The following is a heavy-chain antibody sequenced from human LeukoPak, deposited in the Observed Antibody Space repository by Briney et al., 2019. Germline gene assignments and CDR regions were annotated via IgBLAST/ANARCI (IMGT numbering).Heavy chain of an antibody. Sequence: GGSLRLSCAASGFTFSSYEMNWVRQAPGKGLEWVSYISSSGSTIYYADSVKGRFTISRDNAKNSLYLQMNSLGAEDTAVCYCTRGFLQWLKGRGVDYWGQGTLVTVSS. CDR2: ISSSGSTI. J-gene: IGHJ4*02. CDR1: GFTFSSYE. V-gene: IGHV3-48*03. CDR3: TRGFLQWLKGRGVDY. D-gene: IGHD6-19*01.